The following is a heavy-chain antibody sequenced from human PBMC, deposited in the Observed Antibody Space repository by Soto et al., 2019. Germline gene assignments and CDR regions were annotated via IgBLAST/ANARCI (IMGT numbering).Heavy chain of an antibody. CDR2: IKSKIDGGTT. Sequence: GGSPRLSCAGSGFTFSDAWMNWVRQAPGKGLEWVGRIKSKIDGGTTDCAAPVKGRFTISRDDSMNTLYLQMNTLKTEDTAVYYCTTDPRLLWQHPWGQGTLVTVSS. D-gene: IGHD4-17*01. J-gene: IGHJ5*02. CDR1: GFTFSDAW. V-gene: IGHV3-15*07. CDR3: TTDPRLLWQHP.